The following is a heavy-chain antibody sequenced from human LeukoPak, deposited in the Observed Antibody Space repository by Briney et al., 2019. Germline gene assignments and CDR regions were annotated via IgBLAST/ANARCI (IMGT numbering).Heavy chain of an antibody. CDR3: AREGVFNNWNYCWFDP. V-gene: IGHV4-34*01. Sequence: PSETLSLTCAVYGLSFSGYYWSWIRQPPGKGLEWIGEINHSGSTNYNPSLKSRVTISVDTSKNQFSLKLSSVTAADTAVYYCAREGVFNNWNYCWFDPWGQGTLVTVSS. CDR2: INHSGST. D-gene: IGHD1-7*01. CDR1: GLSFSGYY. J-gene: IGHJ5*02.